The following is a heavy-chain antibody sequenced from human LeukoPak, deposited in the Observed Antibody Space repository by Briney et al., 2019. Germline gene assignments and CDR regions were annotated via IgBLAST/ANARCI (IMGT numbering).Heavy chain of an antibody. Sequence: LGESLKISCKGSGYSFINYWIGWVRQMPGKGLEWMGIIYPGDSDTRYSPSFQGQVTISADKSISTAYLQWSSLKASDIAMYYCATSYTGAWKYWGQGTLVTVSS. CDR2: IYPGDSDT. V-gene: IGHV5-51*01. CDR1: GYSFINYW. J-gene: IGHJ4*02. CDR3: ATSYTGAWKY. D-gene: IGHD6-19*01.